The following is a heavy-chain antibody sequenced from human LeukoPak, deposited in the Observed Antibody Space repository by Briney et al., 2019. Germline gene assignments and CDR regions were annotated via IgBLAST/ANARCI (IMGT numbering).Heavy chain of an antibody. CDR2: ISGGGSGT. D-gene: IGHD1-26*01. CDR3: AKEWSERWAIFDY. J-gene: IGHJ4*02. Sequence: QPGGSLRLSCAASGFSFSIYAMSWVRQAPGKGLEWVSAISGGGSGTYYADSVKGRFTIARDNSKNTLYLQMNSLRAEDTAVYYCAKEWSERWAIFDYWGQGTLVTVSS. V-gene: IGHV3-23*01. CDR1: GFSFSIYA.